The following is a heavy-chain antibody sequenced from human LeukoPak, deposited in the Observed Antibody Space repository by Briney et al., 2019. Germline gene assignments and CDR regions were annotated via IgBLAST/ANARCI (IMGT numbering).Heavy chain of an antibody. V-gene: IGHV3-23*01. CDR3: VRDIVATIGDY. J-gene: IGHJ4*02. Sequence: GGSLRLSCAASGFTFSSYAMSWVRQAPGKGLEWVSAISGSGGSTYYADSVKGRFTISRDNPKNTLYLQMNSLRAEDTAVYYCVRDIVATIGDYWGQGTLVTVSS. D-gene: IGHD5-12*01. CDR2: ISGSGGST. CDR1: GFTFSSYA.